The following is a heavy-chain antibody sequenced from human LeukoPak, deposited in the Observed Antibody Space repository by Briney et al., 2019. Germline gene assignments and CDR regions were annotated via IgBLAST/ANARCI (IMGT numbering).Heavy chain of an antibody. J-gene: IGHJ6*02. CDR3: AKGQWSYYYYGMDV. V-gene: IGHV3-30*18. CDR1: GFTFSSYG. CDR2: ISYDGSNK. D-gene: IGHD2-15*01. Sequence: PGGSLRLSCAASGFTFSSYGKHWVRQAPGKGLEWVAVISYDGSNKYYADSVKGRFTISRDNSKNTLYLQMNSLRAEDTAVYYCAKGQWSYYYYGMDVWGQGTTVTVSS.